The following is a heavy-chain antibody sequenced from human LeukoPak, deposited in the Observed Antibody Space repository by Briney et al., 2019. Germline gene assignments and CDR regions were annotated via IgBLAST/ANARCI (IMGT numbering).Heavy chain of an antibody. J-gene: IGHJ6*02. V-gene: IGHV3-30*18. CDR1: GLSFSNYG. Sequence: PGGSLRLSCAASGLSFSNYGMHWVRQAPGMGLEWVAVLSFNGVNAYYADSVRGRFTVSRENSRNYLQMNSLRAEDTAVYFCAKDRVGPGSYNYIMDVWGQGTTVTVSS. CDR3: AKDRVGPGSYNYIMDV. D-gene: IGHD5-24*01. CDR2: LSFNGVNA.